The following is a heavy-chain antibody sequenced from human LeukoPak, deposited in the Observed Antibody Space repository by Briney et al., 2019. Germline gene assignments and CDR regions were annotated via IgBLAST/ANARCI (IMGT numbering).Heavy chain of an antibody. J-gene: IGHJ4*02. V-gene: IGHV3-7*01. CDR3: ARAAFDDISSSGEWMGDY. CDR2: IKKDGSQK. Sequence: GGSLRLSCAASGFTFSTYWMIWARQAPGKGLEWVANIKKDGSQKYYVDSVKGRFTISRDNAKNSLYLQMNSLRAEDTAVYYCARAAFDDISSSGEWMGDYWGQGTLVTVSS. CDR1: GFTFSTYW. D-gene: IGHD6-6*01.